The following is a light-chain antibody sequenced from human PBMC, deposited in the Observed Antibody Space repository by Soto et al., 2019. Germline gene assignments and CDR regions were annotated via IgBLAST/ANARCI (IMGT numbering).Light chain of an antibody. Sequence: EIVMTQSPATLSVSPGERATLSCRASQSVSSNLAWYQQKPGQAPRLLIYGASTRATGVPARFSGSGSGTEFTLTISSPQSEDFAVYYCQQYKNWPSWTFGQGTKVEIK. CDR2: GAS. J-gene: IGKJ1*01. CDR3: QQYKNWPSWT. V-gene: IGKV3-15*01. CDR1: QSVSSN.